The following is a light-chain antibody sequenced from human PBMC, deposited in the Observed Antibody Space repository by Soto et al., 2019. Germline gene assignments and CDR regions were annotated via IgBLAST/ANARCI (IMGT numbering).Light chain of an antibody. V-gene: IGKV3-20*01. CDR3: QQYNSYSWT. CDR2: GTS. J-gene: IGKJ1*01. Sequence: EIVLTQSPGTLSLSPGERATLPCRASQSVKSSYLAWYQHKPGQAPRLLIYGTSSRATGIPDRFSGSGSGTEFTLTISSLQPDDFATYYCQQYNSYSWTFGQGTKVDIK. CDR1: QSVKSSY.